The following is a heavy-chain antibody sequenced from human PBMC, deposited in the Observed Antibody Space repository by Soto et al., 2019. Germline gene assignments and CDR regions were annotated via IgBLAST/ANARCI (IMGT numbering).Heavy chain of an antibody. CDR2: INHSGST. J-gene: IGHJ6*02. CDR1: GGSFSGFY. V-gene: IGHV4-34*01. CDR3: ARGGSSSWYGYYGMDV. D-gene: IGHD6-13*01. Sequence: SETLSLICAVPGGSFSGFYWSWIRQPPGKGLEWIGEINHSGSTNYNPSLKSRVTISVDTSKNQFSLKLSSVTAADTAVYYCARGGSSSWYGYYGMDVWGQGTTVTVSS.